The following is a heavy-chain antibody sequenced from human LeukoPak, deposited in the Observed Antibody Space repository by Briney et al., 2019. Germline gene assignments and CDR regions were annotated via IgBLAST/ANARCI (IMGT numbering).Heavy chain of an antibody. CDR2: INYSGTT. J-gene: IGHJ4*02. CDR1: GRAIISDNFY. Sequence: SETLSLTCTLSGRAIISDNFYWGWVRQPPGKGLEWVGSINYSGTTYYNPSLRSRVSISVDTSRTQFFLKLNTVTAADTAVYYCGRLFDTWGQGILVSVSS. CDR3: GRLFDT. V-gene: IGHV4-39*01.